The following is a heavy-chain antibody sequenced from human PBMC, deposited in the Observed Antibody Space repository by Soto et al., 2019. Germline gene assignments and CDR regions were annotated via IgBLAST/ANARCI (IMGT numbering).Heavy chain of an antibody. CDR2: IYYSGNT. CDR3: AKQDGKYGIRSFDP. V-gene: IGHV4-59*08. J-gene: IGHJ5*02. D-gene: IGHD1-1*01. CDR1: GDPINNYY. Sequence: PSETLSLTCTVSGDPINNYYWSWIRQPPGKGLEWIGYIYYSGNTKYNPSLKSRVTISVDTSKNQFSLRLTSVTAADTAVYYCAKQDGKYGIRSFDPWGQGPLVTVSS.